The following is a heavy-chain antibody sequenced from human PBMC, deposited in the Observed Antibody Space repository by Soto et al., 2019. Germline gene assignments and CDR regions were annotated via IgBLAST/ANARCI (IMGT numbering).Heavy chain of an antibody. V-gene: IGHV4-31*03. CDR2: IYYSGST. Sequence: LSLTCTVSGGSISSGGYYWSWTRQHPGKGLEWIGYIYYSGSTYYNPSLKSRVTISVDTSKNQFSLKLSSVTAADTAVYYCARNKALRFLEWLPEYYYYGMDVWGQGTTVTVSS. D-gene: IGHD3-3*01. CDR3: ARNKALRFLEWLPEYYYYGMDV. CDR1: GGSISSGGYY. J-gene: IGHJ6*02.